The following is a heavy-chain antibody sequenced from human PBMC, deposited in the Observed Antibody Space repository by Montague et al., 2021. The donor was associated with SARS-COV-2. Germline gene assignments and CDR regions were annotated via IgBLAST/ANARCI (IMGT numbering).Heavy chain of an antibody. CDR3: ARHVSGSLTQFYH. V-gene: IGHV4-59*08. CDR1: GGSLSSSY. Sequence: SETLSLTCTFSGGSLSSSYWCWIRQPPGTGLEWIGYIYYSGSTNYNSSLKSRVTITVDTSKNQFSLTLSSVTAADTATYYCARHVSGSLTQFYHWGQGSLVTVSS. CDR2: IYYSGST. D-gene: IGHD1-26*01. J-gene: IGHJ1*01.